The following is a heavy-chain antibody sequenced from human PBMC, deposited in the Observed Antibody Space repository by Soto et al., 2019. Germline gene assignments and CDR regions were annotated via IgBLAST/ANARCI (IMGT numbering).Heavy chain of an antibody. V-gene: IGHV4-34*01. CDR3: ARTFGVVVAAERGYFDY. CDR2: INHSGST. J-gene: IGHJ4*02. Sequence: QVQLQQWGAGLLKPSETLSLTCAVYGGSFSGYYWSWIRQPPGKGLEWIGEINHSGSTNYNPSLKSRVTISVDTSKNQFSLKLSSVTAADTAVYYCARTFGVVVAAERGYFDYWGQGTLVTVSS. CDR1: GGSFSGYY. D-gene: IGHD2-15*01.